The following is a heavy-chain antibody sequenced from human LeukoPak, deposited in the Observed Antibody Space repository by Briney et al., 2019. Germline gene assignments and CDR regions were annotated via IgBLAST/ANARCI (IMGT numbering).Heavy chain of an antibody. CDR2: ISSSSSYI. Sequence: GGSLRLSCAASGFTFSSYSMNWVRQAPGKGLEWVSSISSSSSYIYYADSVKGRLTISRDNSKNTLYLQMNSLRAEDTAVYYCAKAGVYYDSSGYYFWGQGTLVTVSS. J-gene: IGHJ4*02. CDR3: AKAGVYYDSSGYYF. D-gene: IGHD3-22*01. CDR1: GFTFSSYS. V-gene: IGHV3-21*04.